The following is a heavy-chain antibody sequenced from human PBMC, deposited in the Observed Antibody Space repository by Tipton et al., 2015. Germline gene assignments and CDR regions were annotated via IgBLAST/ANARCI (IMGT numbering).Heavy chain of an antibody. D-gene: IGHD3-9*01. J-gene: IGHJ4*02. CDR3: ACQDYDILTRDYQTVDY. Sequence: TLSLTCAVSAYSISSDYYWGWIRQPPGKGLEWIGSISHSGNTYYNPSLKSRVTISVDTSKNQFSLRVRSVTAADMAVYYCACQDYDILTRDYQTVDYWGQGTLVTVSS. V-gene: IGHV4-38-2*01. CDR1: AYSISSDYY. CDR2: ISHSGNT.